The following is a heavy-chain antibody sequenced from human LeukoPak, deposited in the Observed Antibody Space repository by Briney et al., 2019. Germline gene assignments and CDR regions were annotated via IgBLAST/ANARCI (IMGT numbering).Heavy chain of an antibody. J-gene: IGHJ4*02. CDR2: IYYSGST. CDR3: AGMGGGGYCSSTSCYSDGY. Sequence: SETLSLTCTVSGGSISSSSYYWGWIRQPPGKGLEWIGSIYYSGSTYYNPSLKSRVTISVDTSKNQFSLKLSSVTAADTAVHYCAGMGGGGYCSSTSCYSDGYWGQGTLVTVSS. CDR1: GGSISSSSYY. D-gene: IGHD2-2*01. V-gene: IGHV4-39*01.